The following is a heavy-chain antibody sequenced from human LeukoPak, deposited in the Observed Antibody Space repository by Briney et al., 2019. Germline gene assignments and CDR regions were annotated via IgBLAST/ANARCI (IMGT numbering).Heavy chain of an antibody. CDR1: GFTFSNYG. CDR3: TRDPRRLDY. V-gene: IGHV3-23*01. CDR2: ITGSGGST. Sequence: GGSLRLSCAASGFTFSNYGLSWVRQAPGKGLEWVSGITGSGGSTYYADSVKGRFTISRDNAKNSLYLQMNSLRAEDTAVYYCTRDPRRLDYWGQGTLVTVSS. J-gene: IGHJ4*02.